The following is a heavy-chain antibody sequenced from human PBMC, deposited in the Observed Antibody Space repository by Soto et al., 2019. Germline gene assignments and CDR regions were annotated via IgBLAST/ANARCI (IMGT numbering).Heavy chain of an antibody. V-gene: IGHV4-30-4*01. J-gene: IGHJ5*02. CDR1: GGSISSGDYY. D-gene: IGHD6-13*01. Sequence: SETLSLTCTVSGGSISSGDYYWSWIRQPPGKGLEWIGYIYYSGSTYYNPSLKSRVTISVDTSKNQFSLKLSSVTAADTAVYYGARGYSSRWSWFDPGGQGTLVTVSS. CDR3: ARGYSSRWSWFDP. CDR2: IYYSGST.